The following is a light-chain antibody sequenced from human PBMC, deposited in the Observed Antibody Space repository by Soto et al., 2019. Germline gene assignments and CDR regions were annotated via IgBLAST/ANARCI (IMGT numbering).Light chain of an antibody. CDR3: QQYDDLPIT. J-gene: IGKJ5*01. V-gene: IGKV1-33*01. CDR2: DVS. Sequence: DIQMTQSPSSLSVSVGDRVTITCQASHAITNYLNWYQQKPGKAPKLLIYDVSKLETGVPSRFSGSGSGTDFTFTISSLQPEDIATYFCQQYDDLPITFGQGTRL. CDR1: HAITNY.